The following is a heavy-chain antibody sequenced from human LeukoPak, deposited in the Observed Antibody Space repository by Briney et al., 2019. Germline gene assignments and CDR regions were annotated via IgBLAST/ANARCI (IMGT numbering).Heavy chain of an antibody. J-gene: IGHJ4*02. CDR1: GFTFSSYE. CDR2: VSSSGSTI. Sequence: GGSLRLSCAASGFTFSSYEMNWVRQAPGKGLEWVSYVSSSGSTIYYADSVKGRFTISRDNAKNSLYLQMNSLRAEDTAVYYCANRDDSSGYPSHPFDYWGRGTLVTVSS. V-gene: IGHV3-48*03. D-gene: IGHD3-22*01. CDR3: ANRDDSSGYPSHPFDY.